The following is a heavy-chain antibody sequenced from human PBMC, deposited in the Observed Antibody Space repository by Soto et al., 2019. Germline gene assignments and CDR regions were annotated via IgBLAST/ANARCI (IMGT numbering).Heavy chain of an antibody. Sequence: PGGSLRLSCAASGLTVSRTYMSWVRQAPGKGLEWVSVIYSGGSTYYADSVKGRFTIARDKSKNTLDLQMNSLRAEDTAVYYCARGPDHGGNGGFEYWGQGTLVTVSS. CDR3: ARGPDHGGNGGFEY. J-gene: IGHJ4*02. CDR2: IYSGGST. D-gene: IGHD4-17*01. CDR1: GLTVSRTY. V-gene: IGHV3-53*01.